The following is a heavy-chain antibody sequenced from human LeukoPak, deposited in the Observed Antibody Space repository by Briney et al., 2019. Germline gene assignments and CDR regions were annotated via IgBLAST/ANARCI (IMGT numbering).Heavy chain of an antibody. CDR3: AKPGGLEGPKGGAFDI. V-gene: IGHV3-23*01. CDR1: GFTFSSYA. CDR2: VTGSGGSP. Sequence: RGSLRLSCAASGFTFSSYALSSGPQTPGKGLEWVSGVTGSGGSPCYADSVKGRFTISRDNSKNALYLQMNSLRAEDTAVYYCAKPGGLEGPKGGAFDIWGQGTMVTVSS. D-gene: IGHD1-26*01. J-gene: IGHJ3*02.